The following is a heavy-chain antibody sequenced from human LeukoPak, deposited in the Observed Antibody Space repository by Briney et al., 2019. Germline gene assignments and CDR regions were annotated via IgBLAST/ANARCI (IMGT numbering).Heavy chain of an antibody. CDR1: RFTFSNYG. D-gene: IGHD3-9*01. CDR3: ARVTLTGYFAFDS. V-gene: IGHV3-30*02. CDR2: IRYDGSNK. Sequence: GGSLRLSCAASRFTFSNYGMHWVRQAPGKGLEWVAFIRYDGSNKYYADSVKGRFTISRDNSKNTLYLQMNSLRAEDTAMYYCARVTLTGYFAFDSWGQGTLVTVSS. J-gene: IGHJ4*02.